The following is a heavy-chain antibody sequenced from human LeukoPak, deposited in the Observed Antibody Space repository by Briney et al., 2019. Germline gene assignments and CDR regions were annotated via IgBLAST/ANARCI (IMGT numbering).Heavy chain of an antibody. J-gene: IGHJ6*02. CDR3: AKAQGIAVAMNYYYYYGMDV. CDR1: GFTFSSYA. D-gene: IGHD6-19*01. Sequence: GGSLRLSCAASGFTFSSYAMHWVRQAPGKGLEWVAVISYDGSNKYYADSVKGRFTISRDNSKNTLYLQMISLRAEDTAVYYCAKAQGIAVAMNYYYYYGMDVWGQGTTVTVSS. V-gene: IGHV3-30-3*01. CDR2: ISYDGSNK.